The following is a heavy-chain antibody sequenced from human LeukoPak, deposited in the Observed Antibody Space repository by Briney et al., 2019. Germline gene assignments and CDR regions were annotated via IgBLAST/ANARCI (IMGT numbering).Heavy chain of an antibody. V-gene: IGHV4-4*02. Sequence: PSGTLSLTCAVSGDSISSSNWWSWVRQPPGKGLEWIGEIYHSGSTNYNPSLKSRVTISVEKSKNQFSLKLSSVTAADTAVYYCTRGSMVIDYWGQGILVTVSS. J-gene: IGHJ4*02. D-gene: IGHD5-18*01. CDR2: IYHSGST. CDR1: GDSISSSNW. CDR3: TRGSMVIDY.